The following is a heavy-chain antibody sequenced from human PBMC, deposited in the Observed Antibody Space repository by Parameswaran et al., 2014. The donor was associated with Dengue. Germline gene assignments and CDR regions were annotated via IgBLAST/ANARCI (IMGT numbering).Heavy chain of an antibody. V-gene: IGHV4-39*01. CDR2: IYYSGST. J-gene: IGHJ4*02. Sequence: VRQAPGKGLEWIGSIYYSGSTYYNPSLKSRVTISVDTSKNQFSLKLSSVTAADTAVYYCARQGAVAGHIDYWGQGTPVTVSS. D-gene: IGHD6-19*01. CDR3: ARQGAVAGHIDY.